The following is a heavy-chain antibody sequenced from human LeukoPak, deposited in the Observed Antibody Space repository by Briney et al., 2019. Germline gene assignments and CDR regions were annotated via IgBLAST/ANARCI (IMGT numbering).Heavy chain of an antibody. CDR2: IYYSGST. CDR1: GGSISSYY. Sequence: SETLSLTCTVSGGSISSYYWSWIRQPPGKGLEWIGYIYYSGSTNYNPSLKSRVTISVDTSKSQFSLKLSSVTAADTAVYYCARVADSSGYLDYWGQGTLVTVSS. V-gene: IGHV4-59*01. D-gene: IGHD3-22*01. J-gene: IGHJ4*02. CDR3: ARVADSSGYLDY.